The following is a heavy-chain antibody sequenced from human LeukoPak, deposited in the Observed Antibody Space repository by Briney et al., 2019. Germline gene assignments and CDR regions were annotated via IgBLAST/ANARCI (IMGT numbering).Heavy chain of an antibody. CDR3: ARPQSHLYGEDHFDP. CDR1: GGSISSSSYY. D-gene: IGHD4-17*01. Sequence: PSETLSLTFTVSGGSISSSSYYWGWIRQPPGKGLEWIGSIYYSGSTYYNPSLKSRVTISVDTSKNQFSLKLSSVTAADTAVYYWARPQSHLYGEDHFDPWGQGTLVTVSS. CDR2: IYYSGST. J-gene: IGHJ5*02. V-gene: IGHV4-39*01.